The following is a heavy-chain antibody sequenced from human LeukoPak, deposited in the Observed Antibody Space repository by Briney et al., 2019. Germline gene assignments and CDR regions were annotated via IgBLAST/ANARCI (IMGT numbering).Heavy chain of an antibody. CDR3: ARDLGYCSSTSCYTDFDY. V-gene: IGHV1-2*02. CDR1: GYTFTGYY. CDR2: INPNSGGT. D-gene: IGHD2-2*02. J-gene: IGHJ4*02. Sequence: ASVKVSCKASGYTFTGYYMHWVRQAPGQGLKWMGWINPNSGGTNYAQKFQGRVTMTRDTSISTAYMELSRLRSDDTAVYYCARDLGYCSSTSCYTDFDYWGQGTLVTVSS.